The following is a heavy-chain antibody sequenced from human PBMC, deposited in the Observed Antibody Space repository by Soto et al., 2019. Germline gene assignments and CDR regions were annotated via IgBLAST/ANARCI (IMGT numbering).Heavy chain of an antibody. D-gene: IGHD2-15*01. CDR2: IDPSYSYT. CDR1: GYSFTSYW. J-gene: IGHJ6*02. CDR3: ARRVRMSGYYYGMDV. Sequence: PGESLKISCKGSGYSFTSYWISWVRQMPGKGLEWMGRIDPSYSYTNYSPSFQGHVTISADKSISTAYPQWSSLKASDTAMYYCARRVRMSGYYYGMDVWGQGTTVTVSS. V-gene: IGHV5-10-1*01.